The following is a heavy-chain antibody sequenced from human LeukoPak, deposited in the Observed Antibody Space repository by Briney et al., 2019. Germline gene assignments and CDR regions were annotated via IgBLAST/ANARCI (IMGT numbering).Heavy chain of an antibody. V-gene: IGHV3-15*01. J-gene: IGHJ6*03. Sequence: GGSLRLSCAVSGFTFNNAWMNWVRQAPGKGLEWVGRIKSKTDGGTTDYAAPVKGRFTISRDNSKNTLYLQMNSLRAEDTAVYYCAKALWISSYYYYYMDVWGKGTTVTISS. CDR1: GFTFNNAW. D-gene: IGHD5-12*01. CDR2: IKSKTDGGTT. CDR3: AKALWISSYYYYYMDV.